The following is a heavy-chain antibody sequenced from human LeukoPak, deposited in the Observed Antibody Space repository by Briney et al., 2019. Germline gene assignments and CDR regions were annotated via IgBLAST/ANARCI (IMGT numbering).Heavy chain of an antibody. CDR2: IYYSGST. V-gene: IGHV4-30-4*08. CDR1: GGSISSGDYY. CDR3: ARDYYDFWSAPSHTLWYMDV. D-gene: IGHD3-3*01. J-gene: IGHJ6*03. Sequence: SETLSLTCTVSGGSISSGDYYWSWIRQPPGKGLEWIGYIYYSGSTYYNPSLKSRVTISVDTSKNQFSLKLSSVTAADTAVYYCARDYYDFWSAPSHTLWYMDVWGKGTTVTVSS.